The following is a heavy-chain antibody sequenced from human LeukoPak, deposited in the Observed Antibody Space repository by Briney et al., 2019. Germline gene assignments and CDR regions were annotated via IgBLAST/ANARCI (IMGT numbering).Heavy chain of an antibody. CDR3: ARRRRDGYNPFDY. V-gene: IGHV4-39*01. CDR1: GGSISSSSYY. D-gene: IGHD5-24*01. Sequence: SETLSLTCTVSGGSISSSSYYWGWIRQPPGKGLEWIGSIYYSGSTYYNPSLKSRVTISVDTSKNQFSLKLSSVTAADTAVYYCARRRRDGYNPFDYWGQGTLVTVSS. CDR2: IYYSGST. J-gene: IGHJ4*02.